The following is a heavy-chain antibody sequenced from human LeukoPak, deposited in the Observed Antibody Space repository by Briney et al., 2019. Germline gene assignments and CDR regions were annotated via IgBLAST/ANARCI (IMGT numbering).Heavy chain of an antibody. CDR1: GFTVSSNY. Sequence: GGSLRLSCAASGFTVSSNYMSWVRQAPGKGLEWVSVIYSGGSTYYADSVKGRFTISGHNSKNTLYLQMNSLRAEDTAIFYCAKLADRSDAFDTWGQGTMVTVSS. J-gene: IGHJ3*02. D-gene: IGHD1-1*01. CDR2: IYSGGST. CDR3: AKLADRSDAFDT. V-gene: IGHV3-53*01.